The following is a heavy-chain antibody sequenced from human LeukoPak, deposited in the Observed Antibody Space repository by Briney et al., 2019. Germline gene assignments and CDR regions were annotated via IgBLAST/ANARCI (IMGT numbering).Heavy chain of an antibody. CDR3: ARDLVAGTGNWFDP. CDR1: GYTFTSYD. CDR2: MNPNSGNT. Sequence: ASVKVSCKASGYTFTSYDINWVRQATGRGLEWMGWMNPNSGNTGYAQRFQGRVTMTRNTSISTAYMELSRLRSDDTAVYYCARDLVAGTGNWFDPWGQGTLVTVSS. D-gene: IGHD6-19*01. J-gene: IGHJ5*02. V-gene: IGHV1-8*01.